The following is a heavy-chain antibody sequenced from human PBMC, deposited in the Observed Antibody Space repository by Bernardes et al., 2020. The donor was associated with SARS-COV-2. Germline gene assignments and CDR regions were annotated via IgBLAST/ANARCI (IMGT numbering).Heavy chain of an antibody. Sequence: GGSLRLSCAASGFSVTGFGMHWVRQAPGKGLEWVALIWYDGSKTDYAESVKGRFTISRDTSKNTMYLQMNSLRDEDTAVYYCARADTPGYGDLSWYFDNWGQGTLVTVSA. CDR2: IWYDGSKT. J-gene: IGHJ4*02. D-gene: IGHD3-16*02. CDR3: ARADTPGYGDLSWYFDN. CDR1: GFSVTGFG. V-gene: IGHV3-33*01.